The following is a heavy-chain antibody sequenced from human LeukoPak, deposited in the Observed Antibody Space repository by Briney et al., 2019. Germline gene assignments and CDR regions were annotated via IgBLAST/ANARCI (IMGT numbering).Heavy chain of an antibody. Sequence: PGGSLRLSCAASRFTFSSYAMSWVHQAPGKGLEWVSSISGSSDRTFYADSVKGRFTISRDNSKNTLFLQMNTLRAEDTAVYYCVGFDYWGQGTLVTVSS. J-gene: IGHJ4*02. CDR1: RFTFSSYA. V-gene: IGHV3-23*01. CDR3: VGFDY. CDR2: ISGSSDRT.